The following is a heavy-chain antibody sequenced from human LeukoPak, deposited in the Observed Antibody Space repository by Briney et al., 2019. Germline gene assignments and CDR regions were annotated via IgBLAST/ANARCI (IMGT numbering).Heavy chain of an antibody. CDR3: AREPLIDYDSNDYHDFDY. V-gene: IGHV3-48*03. CDR1: GFTFSSYE. D-gene: IGHD3-22*01. J-gene: IGHJ4*02. Sequence: GGSLRLSCAASGFTFSSYEMNWVRQAPGKGLEWVSYISSSDSSIYYADSVKGRFTISRDNAKNSLYLQMNSLRAEDTAVYYCAREPLIDYDSNDYHDFDYWGQGTLVTVST. CDR2: ISSSDSSI.